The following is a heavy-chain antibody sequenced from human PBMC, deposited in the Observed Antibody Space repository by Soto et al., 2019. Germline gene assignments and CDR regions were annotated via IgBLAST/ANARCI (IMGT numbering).Heavy chain of an antibody. Sequence: GGSLRLSCAASGFTFRSFTMDWVRQAPGKGLEWVSTISSNSAYIYYTDALRGRFTISRDNARNSLHLQMNSLRAEDTAVYYCTRDASRDSSARGWFDPWGPGTLVTVSS. J-gene: IGHJ5*02. D-gene: IGHD6-13*01. V-gene: IGHV3-21*01. CDR2: ISSNSAYI. CDR1: GFTFRSFT. CDR3: TRDASRDSSARGWFDP.